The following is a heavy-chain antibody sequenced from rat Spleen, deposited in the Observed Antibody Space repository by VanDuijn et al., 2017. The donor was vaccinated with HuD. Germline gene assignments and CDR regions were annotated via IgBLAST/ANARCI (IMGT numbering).Heavy chain of an antibody. D-gene: IGHD1-11*01. J-gene: IGHJ2*01. CDR2: ITNTGGST. Sequence: EVQLVEFGGGLVEPGRSLKLSCAASGFTFSNYVMDWVRQAPGKGLEWVASITNTGGSTYYPDSVKGRFTISRDNAKSTLYLQMNSLRSEDTATYYCTRGGGYYWGQGVMVTVSS. V-gene: IGHV5-31*01. CDR1: GFTFSNYV. CDR3: TRGGGYY.